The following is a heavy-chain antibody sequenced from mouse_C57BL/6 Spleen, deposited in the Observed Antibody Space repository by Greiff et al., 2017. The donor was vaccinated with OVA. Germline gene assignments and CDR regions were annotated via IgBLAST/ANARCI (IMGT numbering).Heavy chain of an antibody. Sequence: QVQLQQSGAELVRPGTSVKLSCKASGYTFTSYWMHWVKQRPGQGLEWIGVIDPSDSYTNYNHKFNGKATLTVDKSSSTAYMQLRILTSENSAVYYSARQACSDKGGYAMDYWGQGTSVTVSS. V-gene: IGHV1-59*01. CDR1: GYTFTSYW. J-gene: IGHJ4*01. CDR3: ARQACSDKGGYAMDY. CDR2: IDPSDSYT. D-gene: IGHD6-1*01.